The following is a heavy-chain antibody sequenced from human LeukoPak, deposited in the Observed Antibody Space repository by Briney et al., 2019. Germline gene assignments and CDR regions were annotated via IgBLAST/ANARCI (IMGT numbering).Heavy chain of an antibody. CDR1: GFTVSSNY. CDR2: IYSGGST. V-gene: IGHV3-53*01. CDR3: ARTRASGRRFLSFDI. Sequence: PGGSLRLSCAASGFTVSSNYMSWVRQAPGKGLEWVSVIYSGGSTYYADSVKGRFTISRDNSKNTLYLQMNSLRAEDTAVYYCARTRASGRRFLSFDIWGQGTVVTVSS. J-gene: IGHJ3*02. D-gene: IGHD3-3*01.